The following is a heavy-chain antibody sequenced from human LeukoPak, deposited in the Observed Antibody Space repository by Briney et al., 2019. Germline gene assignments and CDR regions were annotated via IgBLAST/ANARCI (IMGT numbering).Heavy chain of an antibody. CDR1: GGSISSYY. Sequence: SETLSLTCTVSGGSISSYYWSWIRQPPGKGLEWIGYIYYSGSTNYNPSLKSRVTISVDTSKNQFSLKLSSVTAADTGVYYCARAPSDIVVVPAAPPRYYYYGMDVWGKGTTVTVSS. V-gene: IGHV4-59*01. D-gene: IGHD2-2*01. J-gene: IGHJ6*04. CDR2: IYYSGST. CDR3: ARAPSDIVVVPAAPPRYYYYGMDV.